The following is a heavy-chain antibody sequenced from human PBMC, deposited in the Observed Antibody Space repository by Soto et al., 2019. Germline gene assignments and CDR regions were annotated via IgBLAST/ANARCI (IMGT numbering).Heavy chain of an antibody. CDR1: GFTFSSYS. V-gene: IGHV3-48*02. CDR3: ARVSRWDDNPFD. CDR2: IGTSSSTI. Sequence: EVQLVESGGGLVQPGGSLRLSCAASGFTFSSYSMNWVRQAPGKGLEWVSCIGTSSSTIDYADSVKGRFTITRDNAKNSLYLQMNSLRDEATAVYYCARVSRWDDNPFDWGQGTLVTVSS. J-gene: IGHJ4*02. D-gene: IGHD1-1*01.